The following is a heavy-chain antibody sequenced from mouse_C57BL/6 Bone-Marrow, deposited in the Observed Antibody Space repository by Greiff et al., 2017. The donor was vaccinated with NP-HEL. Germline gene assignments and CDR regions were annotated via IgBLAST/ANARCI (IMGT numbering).Heavy chain of an antibody. CDR2: IFPGSGST. CDR1: GYTFTDYY. D-gene: IGHD1-1*01. Sequence: VQLVESGPELVKPGASVKISCKASGYTFTDYYINWVKQRPGQGLEWIGWIFPGSGSTYYNEKFKGKATLTVDKSSSTAYMLLSSLTSEDSAVYFCAREHYYGSSSYYAMDYWGQGTSVTVSS. V-gene: IGHV1-75*01. CDR3: AREHYYGSSSYYAMDY. J-gene: IGHJ4*01.